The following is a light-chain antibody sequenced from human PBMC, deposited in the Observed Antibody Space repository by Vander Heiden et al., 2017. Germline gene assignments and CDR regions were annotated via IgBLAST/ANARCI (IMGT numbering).Light chain of an antibody. CDR3: QTWATAIRV. J-gene: IGLJ3*02. CDR1: SGHSNYV. Sequence: PVLTHSPSASASLGASVQLTCTLASGHSNYVIAWHQQQPGKGPRYLMQVKGDGSHIKGDGIPDRFSGSSSGAERYLTISSLQSEDESDYYGQTWATAIRVFGGGTKLTVL. CDR2: VKGDGSH. V-gene: IGLV4-69*01.